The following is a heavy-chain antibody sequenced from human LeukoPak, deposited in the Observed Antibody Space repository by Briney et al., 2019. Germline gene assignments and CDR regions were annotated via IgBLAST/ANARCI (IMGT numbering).Heavy chain of an antibody. J-gene: IGHJ5*02. CDR1: GFTFSRYW. Sequence: PGGSLRLSCAASGFTFSRYWMHWVRQAPGKGLLWVSRINSDGSSTYYADSVKGRFTISRDNAKNTLYLQMNSLRAEDTAVYYCARSQWLEAWFDPWGQGTLVTVSS. CDR2: INSDGSST. CDR3: ARSQWLEAWFDP. V-gene: IGHV3-74*01. D-gene: IGHD6-19*01.